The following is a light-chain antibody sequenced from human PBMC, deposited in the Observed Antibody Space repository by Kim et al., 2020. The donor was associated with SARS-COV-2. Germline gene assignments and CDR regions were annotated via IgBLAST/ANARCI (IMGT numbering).Light chain of an antibody. CDR1: QSISNS. CDR2: SAS. V-gene: IGKV1-39*01. CDR3: QQSYTLPT. J-gene: IGKJ5*01. Sequence: SASIGDRITITCRASQSISNSLNWYQQKPGKAPNLLIYSASSLQSGVPSRFSGSGSGTDFTLTISSLQPGDSATYYCQQSYTLPTFGQGTRLEIK.